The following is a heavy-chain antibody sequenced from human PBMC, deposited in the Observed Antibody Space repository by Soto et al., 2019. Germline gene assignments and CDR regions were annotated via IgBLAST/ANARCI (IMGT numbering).Heavy chain of an antibody. CDR2: ILAEFKT. J-gene: IGHJ4*02. CDR3: ARRVEGYFDY. V-gene: IGHV3-23*03. CDR1: GFTFSDYT. Sequence: EVQLLESGGGLVQPGGSLTLSCAASGFTFSDYTMTWVRQAPGKVLECTSVILAEFKTYYAGSVRGRFTISRDNSKNTLYLQMDSLRVEDTAVYYCARRVEGYFDYWAQGALVTVSS.